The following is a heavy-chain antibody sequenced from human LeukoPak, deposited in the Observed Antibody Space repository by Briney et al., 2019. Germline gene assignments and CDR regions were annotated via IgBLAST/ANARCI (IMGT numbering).Heavy chain of an antibody. Sequence: SETLSLTCAVYGGSFSGYYWSWIRQPPGKGLEWIGEINHSGSTNYNPSLKSRVTISVDTSKNQFSLKLSSVTAADTAVYYCARDAGVVVVPAARSPYYYYMDVWGKGTTVTISS. CDR3: ARDAGVVVVPAARSPYYYYMDV. J-gene: IGHJ6*03. D-gene: IGHD2-2*01. V-gene: IGHV4-34*01. CDR1: GGSFSGYY. CDR2: INHSGST.